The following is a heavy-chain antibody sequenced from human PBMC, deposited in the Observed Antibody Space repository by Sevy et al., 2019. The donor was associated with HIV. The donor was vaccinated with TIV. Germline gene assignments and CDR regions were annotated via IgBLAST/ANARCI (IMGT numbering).Heavy chain of an antibody. CDR2: IYYSGST. V-gene: IGHV4-59*01. D-gene: IGHD4-17*01. J-gene: IGHJ6*03. CDR3: ARVVSVTKYYYYYMDV. Sequence: SETLSLTCTVSGGSISSYYWSWIRQPPGKGLEWIGYIYYSGSTNYNPSLKSRVTISVDTSKNQFSLKLSSVTAADTAVYYCARVVSVTKYYYYYMDVWGKGTTVTVSS. CDR1: GGSISSYY.